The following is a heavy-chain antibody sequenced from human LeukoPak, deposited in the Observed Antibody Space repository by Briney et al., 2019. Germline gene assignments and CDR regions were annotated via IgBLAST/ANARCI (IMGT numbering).Heavy chain of an antibody. CDR3: ARDSRQEGIAVAGGDAFDI. Sequence: SVKVSCKASGGTFSSYAISWVRQAPGQGLEWMGGIIPIFGTANYAQKFQGRVTITTDESTSTAYMELSSLRSEDTAAYYCARDSRQEGIAVAGGDAFDIWGQGTMVTVSS. CDR1: GGTFSSYA. CDR2: IIPIFGTA. D-gene: IGHD6-19*01. J-gene: IGHJ3*02. V-gene: IGHV1-69*05.